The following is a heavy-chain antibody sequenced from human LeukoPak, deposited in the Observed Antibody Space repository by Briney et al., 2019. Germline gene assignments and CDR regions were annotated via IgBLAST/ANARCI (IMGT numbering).Heavy chain of an antibody. V-gene: IGHV3-21*01. D-gene: IGHD3-22*01. CDR3: ARDRESGYAVGY. J-gene: IGHJ4*02. CDR1: GFTFSSYS. CDR2: ISTSSIYI. Sequence: GGSLRLSCAASGFTFSSYSMNWVRQAPGKGLEWVSFISTSSIYIYYADSVKGRFTISRDNAKNTLYLQMNSLRAEDTAVYYCARDRESGYAVGYWGQGTLVTVSS.